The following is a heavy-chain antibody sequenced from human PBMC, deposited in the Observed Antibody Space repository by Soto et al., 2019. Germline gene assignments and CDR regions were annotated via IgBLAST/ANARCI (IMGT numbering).Heavy chain of an antibody. J-gene: IGHJ5*02. CDR1: GFTFSSYG. CDR3: AKPLHLGDYHWFDP. D-gene: IGHD4-17*01. V-gene: IGHV3-30*18. CDR2: ISYDGSNK. Sequence: GGSLRLSCAASGFTFSSYGMHWVRQAPGKGLEWVAVISYDGSNKYYADSVKGRFTISRDNSKNTLYLQMNSLRAEDTAVYYCAKPLHLGDYHWFDPWGQGTLVTVSS.